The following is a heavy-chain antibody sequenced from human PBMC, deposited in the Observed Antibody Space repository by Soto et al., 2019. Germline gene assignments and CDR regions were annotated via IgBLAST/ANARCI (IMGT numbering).Heavy chain of an antibody. D-gene: IGHD6-13*01. V-gene: IGHV3-23*01. J-gene: IGHJ4*02. CDR3: AKDAAMVSSTFNYFDY. Sequence: EVQLLESGGGLVQPGGSLRLSCAASGFFFSSYAMSWVRQAPGKGLEWVSGIGGSGGYKSYADSVKGRFTISRDNSKNTRYLQMESLGAEDTAVYYCAKDAAMVSSTFNYFDYWGQGTLVGVAS. CDR2: IGGSGGYK. CDR1: GFFFSSYA.